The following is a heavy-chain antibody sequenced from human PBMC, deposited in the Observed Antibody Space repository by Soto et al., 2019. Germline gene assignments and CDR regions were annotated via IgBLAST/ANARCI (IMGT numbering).Heavy chain of an antibody. CDR2: INPNSGGT. V-gene: IGHV1-2*02. CDR1: GYTFTGYY. Sequence: AASVKVSCKASGYTFTGYYMHWVRQAPGQGLEWMGWINPNSGGTNYAQKFQGRVTMTRDTSISTAYMELSRLRSDDTAVYYCARGRTALKRYYYGMDVWGQGTTVTVSS. J-gene: IGHJ6*02. D-gene: IGHD5-18*01. CDR3: ARGRTALKRYYYGMDV.